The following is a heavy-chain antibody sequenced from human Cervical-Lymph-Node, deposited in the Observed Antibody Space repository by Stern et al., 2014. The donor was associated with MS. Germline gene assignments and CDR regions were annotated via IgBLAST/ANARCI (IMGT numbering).Heavy chain of an antibody. CDR1: GFTFEDYA. CDR3: AKDRGFGDLLSNTIDC. D-gene: IGHD3-10*01. V-gene: IGHV3-9*01. Sequence: EVQLVESGGGLVQPGRSLRLSCAASGFTFEDYAMHWVRQAPGQGLEWVSSVTWNSGTIEYAEPVKGRFTISRDNAKNSLYLQMNSLRPEDTAFYYCAKDRGFGDLLSNTIDCWGQGTLVTVSS. J-gene: IGHJ4*02. CDR2: VTWNSGTI.